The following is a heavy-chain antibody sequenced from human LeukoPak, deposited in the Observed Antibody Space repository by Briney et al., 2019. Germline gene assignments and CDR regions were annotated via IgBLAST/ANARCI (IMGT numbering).Heavy chain of an antibody. D-gene: IGHD4-23*01. Sequence: GGSLRLSCAASGFTFSSYAMSWVRQAPGKGLEWVSAISGSGGSTYYADSVKGRFTISRDNSKNTLYLQMNSLRAEDTAVYYCAKDTADYGGTSSDYWGQGTLVTVSS. CDR1: GFTFSSYA. J-gene: IGHJ4*02. V-gene: IGHV3-23*01. CDR2: ISGSGGST. CDR3: AKDTADYGGTSSDY.